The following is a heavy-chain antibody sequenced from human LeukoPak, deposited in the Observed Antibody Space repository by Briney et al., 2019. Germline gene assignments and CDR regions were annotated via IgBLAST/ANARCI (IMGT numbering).Heavy chain of an antibody. CDR3: ATDGIATRNWFDP. J-gene: IGHJ5*02. CDR1: GYTLTELS. V-gene: IGHV1-24*01. CDR2: FDPEDGET. Sequence: APVNVSCKVSGYTLTELSMHWVRQAPGKGLEWMGGFDPEDGETIYAQKFQGRVTMTEDTSTDTAYMELSSLRSEDTAVYYCATDGIATRNWFDPWGQGTLVTVSS. D-gene: IGHD6-13*01.